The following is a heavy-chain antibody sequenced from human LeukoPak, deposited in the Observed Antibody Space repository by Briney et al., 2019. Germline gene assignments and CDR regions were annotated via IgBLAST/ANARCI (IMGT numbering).Heavy chain of an antibody. Sequence: ASETLSLTCTVSGVSISSYYWSWIRQPAGKGLEWIASTYYSGSTYYNPSLKSRVTISVNTSTNQFSLKLSSVSAADTAVYYCATLLDPTGWFDPWGQGTLVTVSS. CDR1: GVSISSYY. CDR2: TYYSGST. D-gene: IGHD3/OR15-3a*01. V-gene: IGHV4-59*05. J-gene: IGHJ5*02. CDR3: ATLLDPTGWFDP.